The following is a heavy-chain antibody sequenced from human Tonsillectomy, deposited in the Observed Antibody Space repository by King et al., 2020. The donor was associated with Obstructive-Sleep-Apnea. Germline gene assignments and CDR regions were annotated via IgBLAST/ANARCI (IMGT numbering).Heavy chain of an antibody. CDR1: GGSISSYF. CDR3: ARQLWFGELSTTHRYFDL. D-gene: IGHD3-10*01. J-gene: IGHJ2*01. CDR2: THTSGTT. Sequence: VQLQESGPGLVKSSETLSLTCSVSGGSISSYFWSWIRQPAGKGLEWIGHTHTSGTTNYNPSLKSRVTMSVDTSKNQFSLKLRSVTAADTAVYYCARQLWFGELSTTHRYFDLWGCGTLVTVSS. V-gene: IGHV4-4*07.